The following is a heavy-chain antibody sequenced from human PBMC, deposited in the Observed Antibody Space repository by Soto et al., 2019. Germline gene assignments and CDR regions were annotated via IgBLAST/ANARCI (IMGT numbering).Heavy chain of an antibody. Sequence: GGSLRLSCAASGFTLRSYAMSWVRQAPGKGLEWVSVNSGGGDKTYYADSVKGRFTVSRDNSKNTLYLQLNNLRAEDTAVYFCARGGLYVLTGFSHFDYWGQGALVTVSS. D-gene: IGHD3-9*01. CDR3: ARGGLYVLTGFSHFDY. J-gene: IGHJ4*02. V-gene: IGHV3-23*01. CDR2: NSGGGDKT. CDR1: GFTLRSYA.